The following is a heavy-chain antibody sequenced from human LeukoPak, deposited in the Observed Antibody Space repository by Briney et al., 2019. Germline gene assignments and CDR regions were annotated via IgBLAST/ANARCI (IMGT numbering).Heavy chain of an antibody. CDR1: GYTFTSYG. CDR2: ISAYNGNT. J-gene: IGHJ6*03. V-gene: IGHV1-18*01. D-gene: IGHD4-17*01. CDR3: ARGIHDYGDYGGYYYYYMDV. Sequence: ASVKVSCKASGYTFTSYGISWVRQAPGQGLEWMGWISAYNGNTNYAQKLQGRVTMTTDTSTSTAYMELRSLRSDDTAVYYCARGIHDYGDYGGYYYYYMDVWGKGTTVTISS.